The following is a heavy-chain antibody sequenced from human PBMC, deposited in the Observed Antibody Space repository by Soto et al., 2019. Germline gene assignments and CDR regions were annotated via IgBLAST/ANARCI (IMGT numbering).Heavy chain of an antibody. CDR3: ARSVAFPGAHIDY. V-gene: IGHV4-30-2*01. Sequence: SETLSLTFAVSGGSISSGGYSWSWIRQPPGKGLEWIGYIYHSGSTYYNPSLKSRVTISVDRSKNQFSLRLSSVTAADTAVYFCARSVAFPGAHIDYWGQGTQVTVSS. CDR2: IYHSGST. D-gene: IGHD2-8*02. CDR1: GGSISSGGYS. J-gene: IGHJ4*02.